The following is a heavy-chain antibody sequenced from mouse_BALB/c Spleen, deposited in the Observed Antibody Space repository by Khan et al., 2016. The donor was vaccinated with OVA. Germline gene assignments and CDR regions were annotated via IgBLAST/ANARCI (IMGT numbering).Heavy chain of an antibody. CDR3: ARGGSSGPAWFAY. Sequence: EVQLQESGPGLVKPSQSLSLTCSVTGYSITSGYFWNWIRQFPGNKLEWMGYIRYDGNSNYNPSLKNRISITRDTSQNQFFLKLNSGTPADTATYYSARGGSSGPAWFAYWGRGTLVTVSA. J-gene: IGHJ3*01. D-gene: IGHD3-1*01. CDR1: GYSITSGYF. V-gene: IGHV3-6*02. CDR2: IRYDGNS.